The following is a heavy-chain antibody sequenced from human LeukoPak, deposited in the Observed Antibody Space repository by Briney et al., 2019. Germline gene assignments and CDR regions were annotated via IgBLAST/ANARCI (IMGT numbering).Heavy chain of an antibody. CDR1: GFTFSSYG. CDR2: IKQDGSEK. CDR3: ARVPLLRYFDWLSHQYYFDY. Sequence: GGSLRLSCAASGFTFSSYGMHWVRQAPGKGLEWVANIKQDGSEKYYVDSVKGRFTISRDNAKNSLYLQMNSLRAEDTAVYYCARVPLLRYFDWLSHQYYFDYWGQGTLVTVSS. D-gene: IGHD3-9*01. V-gene: IGHV3-7*05. J-gene: IGHJ4*02.